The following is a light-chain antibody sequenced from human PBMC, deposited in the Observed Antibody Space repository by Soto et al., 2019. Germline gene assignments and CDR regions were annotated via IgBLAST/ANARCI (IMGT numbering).Light chain of an antibody. Sequence: DIQMTQSPSSLSASVGDRVTITCRASQSISSYLNWYQHKPGKAPKLLIYAASTLQSGVPPRFSGSGVGTDFTLTISSLQPEDFAAYYCQQSYSTPWAFGQGTKVDIK. CDR1: QSISSY. V-gene: IGKV1-39*01. CDR2: AAS. CDR3: QQSYSTPWA. J-gene: IGKJ1*01.